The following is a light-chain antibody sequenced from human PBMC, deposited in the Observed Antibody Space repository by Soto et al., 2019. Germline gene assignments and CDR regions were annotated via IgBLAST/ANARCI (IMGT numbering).Light chain of an antibody. V-gene: IGKV3-20*01. Sequence: EIVLTQSPATLSLSPGERATLSCRASQSVSSYLAWYQQKPGQAPRLLIYDASSRATGIPDRFSGSGSGTDFTLTISRLEPEDFAVYYCQQYGSSPITFGQGTRLEIK. CDR2: DAS. CDR3: QQYGSSPIT. J-gene: IGKJ5*01. CDR1: QSVSSY.